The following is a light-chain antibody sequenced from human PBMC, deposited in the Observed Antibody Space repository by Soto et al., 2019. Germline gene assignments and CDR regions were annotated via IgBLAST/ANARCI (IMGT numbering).Light chain of an antibody. V-gene: IGKV3-20*01. J-gene: IGKJ1*01. CDR1: QSVSSNY. CDR3: QQYGSSPTWT. Sequence: SVLTQCPGTMSLTPGERATLSCRASQSVSSNYLAWYQQKPGQAPRLLIYGASTRATGIPDRFSGSGSGTDFTLTISRLEPEDSAVYYCQQYGSSPTWTFGQGTKV. CDR2: GAS.